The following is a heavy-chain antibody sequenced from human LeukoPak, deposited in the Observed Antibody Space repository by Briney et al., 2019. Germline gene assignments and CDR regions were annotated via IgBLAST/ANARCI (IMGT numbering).Heavy chain of an antibody. CDR2: ITSDSTII. Sequence: GRSLRLSCAASGFSFSTTWMHWVRQPPGQGLVWVARITSDSTIISYAESVKGRFTISRDNAKNTLYLQMNSLRVDDTAVYYCARDWYPAIDYWGQGTLVTVSS. J-gene: IGHJ4*02. V-gene: IGHV3-74*03. CDR3: ARDWYPAIDY. D-gene: IGHD6-13*01. CDR1: GFSFSTTW.